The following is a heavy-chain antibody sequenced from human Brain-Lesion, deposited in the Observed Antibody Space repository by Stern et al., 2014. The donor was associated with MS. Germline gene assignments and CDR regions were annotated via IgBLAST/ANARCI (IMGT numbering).Heavy chain of an antibody. CDR3: ARDQRGITIFGVVTDYYYLGMDV. CDR2: INPNTGGT. V-gene: IGHV1-2*02. Sequence: VQLVQSGAEVKKPGASVKVSCKTSGYIFTGYYIHWVRQAPGQGLEWMAWINPNTGGTKNAQKVQGRVTMSRDKSISPAYVATSSLTSDDTAVYYCARDQRGITIFGVVTDYYYLGMDVWGQGTTVTVSS. CDR1: GYIFTGYY. J-gene: IGHJ6*02. D-gene: IGHD3-3*01.